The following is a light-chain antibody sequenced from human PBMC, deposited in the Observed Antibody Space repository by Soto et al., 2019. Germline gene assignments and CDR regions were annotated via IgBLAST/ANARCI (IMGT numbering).Light chain of an antibody. CDR3: MQALQTPWT. J-gene: IGKJ1*01. Sequence: DIVMTQSPLSLPVTPGEPASISCRSSQSLLHSDGYTYFDWYLQKPGQSPQLLIYLGSNRASGVPERFRGSGSGTDFTLKISKVEAEDVGVYYCMQALQTPWTFGQGTKVEI. CDR1: QSLLHSDGYTY. V-gene: IGKV2-28*01. CDR2: LGS.